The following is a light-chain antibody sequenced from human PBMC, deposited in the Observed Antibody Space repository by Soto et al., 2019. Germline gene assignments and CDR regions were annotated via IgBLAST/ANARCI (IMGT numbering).Light chain of an antibody. CDR2: ETD. J-gene: IGLJ3*02. Sequence: QSVLTQPPSVSAAPGQKVTISCSGNSSNIENSYVSWYRQRPGTAPKLLIYETDKRRTGTPERVSGSKSGTSVTLGMTGLQTGDEADYYGGTWDSGLRAWVFGGGTKLTVL. V-gene: IGLV1-51*01. CDR3: GTWDSGLRAWV. CDR1: SSNIENSY.